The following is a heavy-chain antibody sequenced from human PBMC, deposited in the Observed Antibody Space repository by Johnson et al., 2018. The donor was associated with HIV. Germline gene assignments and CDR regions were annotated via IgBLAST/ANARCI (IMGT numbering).Heavy chain of an antibody. CDR2: ISSGGNTI. Sequence: QEQLVESGGGLVKPGGSLRLFCAASGFTFSDYYMNWIRQTPGKGLEWVSYISSGGNTIYYADSVRGRFTISRDNSKNTLYLQMNSLRAEDTAVYYCASILVVAAQEADAFDIWGQGTMVTVSS. V-gene: IGHV3-11*04. CDR3: ASILVVAAQEADAFDI. CDR1: GFTFSDYY. J-gene: IGHJ3*02. D-gene: IGHD2-15*01.